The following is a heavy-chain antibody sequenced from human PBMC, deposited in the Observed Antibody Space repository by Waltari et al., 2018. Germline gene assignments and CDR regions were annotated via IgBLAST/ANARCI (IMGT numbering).Heavy chain of an antibody. D-gene: IGHD6-6*01. J-gene: IGHJ2*01. CDR3: ARVGGRYSSSSGGDFDL. CDR1: GDSISSGDYY. V-gene: IGHV4-30-4*08. Sequence: QVQLQESGPGLVKPSQTLSLTCTVSGDSISSGDYYRNWIRQPPGKGLEWIGYIYNSGSIYYNPSLKSRATISVDTSKNQFSLKLSSVTAADTAVYYCARVGGRYSSSSGGDFDLWGRGTLVTVSS. CDR2: IYNSGSI.